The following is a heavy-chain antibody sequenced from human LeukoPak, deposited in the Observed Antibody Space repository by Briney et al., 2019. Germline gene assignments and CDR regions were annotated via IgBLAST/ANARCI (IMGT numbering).Heavy chain of an antibody. Sequence: SVKVSCKASGGTFSSYAINWVRQAPGQGLEWMGGIIPIFGTANYAQKFQGRVTITADESTSTAYMELSSLRSEDTAVYYCQYYDILTGYFRLDYWGQGTLVTVSS. CDR1: GGTFSSYA. CDR3: QYYDILTGYFRLDY. D-gene: IGHD3-9*01. J-gene: IGHJ4*02. CDR2: IIPIFGTA. V-gene: IGHV1-69*13.